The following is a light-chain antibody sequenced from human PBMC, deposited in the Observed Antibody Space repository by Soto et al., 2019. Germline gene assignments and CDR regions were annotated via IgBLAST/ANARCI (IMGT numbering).Light chain of an antibody. J-gene: IGKJ5*01. V-gene: IGKV3-11*01. Sequence: EIVLTQSPATLSLSPGERATLSCRASQSVSNHLGWYQQKPGQAPRLLIYDASNRATAIPARFSGSGSGTYFHLTLSNLEAEDFSVYYWQKSGTLGQGTRLEIK. CDR2: DAS. CDR1: QSVSNH. CDR3: QKSGT.